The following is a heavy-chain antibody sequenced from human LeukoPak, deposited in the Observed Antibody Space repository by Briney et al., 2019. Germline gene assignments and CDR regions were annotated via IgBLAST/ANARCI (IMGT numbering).Heavy chain of an antibody. J-gene: IGHJ6*02. CDR2: IIPIFGTA. CDR3: ARVKLIYDILTGYYSYYYYGMDV. CDR1: GGTFSSYA. V-gene: IGHV1-69*01. Sequence: SVTVSCKASGGTFSSYAISWVRQAPGQGLEWMGGIIPIFGTANYAQKFQGRVTITADESTSTAYMELSSLRSEDTAVYYCARVKLIYDILTGYYSYYYYGMDVWGQGTTVTVSS. D-gene: IGHD3-9*01.